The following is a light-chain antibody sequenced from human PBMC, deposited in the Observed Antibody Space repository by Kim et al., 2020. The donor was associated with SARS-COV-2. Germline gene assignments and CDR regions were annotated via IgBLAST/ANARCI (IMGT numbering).Light chain of an antibody. J-gene: IGLJ2*01. CDR3: GSYTSGATII. CDR1: NNDIGGYNY. Sequence: GQSVTISCSGSNNDIGGYNYVTWYQQHPGKAPNLMIYDVSSRPSGVSHRFSGSKSGNTASLTISGLQADDEADYYCGSYTSGATIIFGGGTQLTVL. V-gene: IGLV2-14*03. CDR2: DVS.